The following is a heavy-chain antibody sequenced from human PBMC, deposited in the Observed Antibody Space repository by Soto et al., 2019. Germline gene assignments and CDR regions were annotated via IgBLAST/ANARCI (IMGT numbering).Heavy chain of an antibody. CDR1: GGTFSSYA. V-gene: IGHV1-69*12. D-gene: IGHD6-19*01. CDR2: IIPIFGTA. Sequence: QVQLVQSGAEVKKPGSSVKVSCKASGGTFSSYAISWVRQAPGQGLEWMGGIIPIFGTANYAQKFQGRVTITAXXPXSXXYMELSSLRSEDTAVYYCAREGPYSSGSSRTDFDYWGQGTLVTVSS. CDR3: AREGPYSSGSSRTDFDY. J-gene: IGHJ4*02.